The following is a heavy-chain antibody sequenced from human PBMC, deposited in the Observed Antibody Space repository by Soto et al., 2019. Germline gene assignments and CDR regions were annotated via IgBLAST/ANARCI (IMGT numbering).Heavy chain of an antibody. CDR1: GFTFSSYA. J-gene: IGHJ6*02. CDR2: ISGSGGST. D-gene: IGHD3-10*01. CDR3: AKAQYYFGSRYYHYAMDV. Sequence: GGSLRLSCAASGFTFSSYAMSWVRQAPGKGLEWVSAISGSGGSTYYADSVKGRFTISRDNSKNTLYLQMNSLRAEDTAVYYCAKAQYYFGSRYYHYAMDVRGQATTVTVSS. V-gene: IGHV3-23*01.